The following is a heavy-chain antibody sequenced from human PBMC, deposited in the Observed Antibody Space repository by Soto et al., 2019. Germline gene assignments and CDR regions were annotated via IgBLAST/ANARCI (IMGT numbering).Heavy chain of an antibody. J-gene: IGHJ6*02. V-gene: IGHV4-39*01. CDR2: IYYIGST. CDR3: ARHGDYDILTGYQRYYYYGMDV. Sequence: SETLSLTCTVSGGSISSSSYYWGWIRQPPGKGLVCIWSIYYIGSTYYNPSLTSRVTISADTSKNQFSLKLSSVTAADTAVYYCARHGDYDILTGYQRYYYYGMDVWGQGT. D-gene: IGHD3-9*01. CDR1: GGSISSSSYY.